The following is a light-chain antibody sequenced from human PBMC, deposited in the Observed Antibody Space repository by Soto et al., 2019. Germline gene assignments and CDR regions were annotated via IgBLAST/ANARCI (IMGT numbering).Light chain of an antibody. Sequence: EIVMTQSPATLSVSPGDRATLSCRASQSASNNVAWYHQKPGQAPRLLIYGASTRASGLPARFSGSGSGTDFTLTISSLQSEDFGVYYCPQYNYWPPFTFGQGTKLEIK. CDR3: PQYNYWPPFT. J-gene: IGKJ2*01. CDR2: GAS. CDR1: QSASNN. V-gene: IGKV3-15*01.